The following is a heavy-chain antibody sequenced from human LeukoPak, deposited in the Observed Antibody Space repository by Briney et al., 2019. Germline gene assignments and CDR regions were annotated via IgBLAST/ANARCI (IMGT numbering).Heavy chain of an antibody. V-gene: IGHV3-23*01. CDR1: GCPFSDSS. CDR2: ISGGGDSV. CDR3: AKRRCTASVCYDAF. Sequence: GGSLRLTCTASGCPFSDSSKTWVRQTPGKGLEWVSVISGGGDSVDYADSMKGRFTISRDNSKNTLYLQMYSLRAEDTALYYCAKRRCTASVCYDAFWGQGTLVTVSS. J-gene: IGHJ1*01. D-gene: IGHD2-2*01.